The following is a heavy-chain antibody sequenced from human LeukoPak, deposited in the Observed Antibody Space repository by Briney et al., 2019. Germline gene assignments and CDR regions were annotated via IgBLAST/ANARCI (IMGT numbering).Heavy chain of an antibody. Sequence: GGSLRLSCAASGFTFSSYAMSWVRQAPGKGLEWVSAISGSGGSTYYADSVKGRFTISRDNSKNTLHLQMNSLRAEDTAVYYCAKGERNYYYYYMDVWGKGTTVTVSS. D-gene: IGHD1-26*01. V-gene: IGHV3-23*01. CDR3: AKGERNYYYYYMDV. CDR1: GFTFSSYA. CDR2: ISGSGGST. J-gene: IGHJ6*03.